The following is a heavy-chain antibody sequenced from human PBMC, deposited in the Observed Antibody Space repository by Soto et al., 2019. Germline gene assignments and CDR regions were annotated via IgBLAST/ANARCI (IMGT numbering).Heavy chain of an antibody. CDR2: ISYDGSNK. V-gene: IGHV3-30*03. J-gene: IGHJ4*02. CDR1: GFTFSSYG. CDR3: ARDRPPSQPDGIEY. Sequence: GGSLRLSCAASGFTFSSYGMHCVRQAPGKGLEWVAVISYDGSNKYYADSVKGRFTISRDNAKNTLYLQMNSLRAEDTAVYYCARDRPPSQPDGIEYWGQGTMVTLSS.